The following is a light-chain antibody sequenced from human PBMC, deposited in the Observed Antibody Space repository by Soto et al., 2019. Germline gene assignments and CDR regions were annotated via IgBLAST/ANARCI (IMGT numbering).Light chain of an antibody. CDR2: DVS. V-gene: IGLV2-14*01. Sequence: QSVLTQPASVSGAPGQSITISWTGTNSNVGGYNYVSWYQQHPGKAPKLMIYDVSNRPSGVSNRFSGSKSGNTASLTISGLQAEDEADYYCSSYTSSSTRVFGTRTKVTVL. CDR1: NSNVGGYNY. CDR3: SSYTSSSTRV. J-gene: IGLJ1*01.